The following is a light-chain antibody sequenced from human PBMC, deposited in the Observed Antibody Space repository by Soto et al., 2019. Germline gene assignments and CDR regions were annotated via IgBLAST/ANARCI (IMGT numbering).Light chain of an antibody. Sequence: QSVLTQPPSVSGAPGQRVTISCTGSSSNIGAGYDVHWYQQLPGTAPKLLIYGNSNRPSGVPDRFSGSKSGTSASLAITGRQAEAEDDYYCQSYDSSLSGGVFGGGTKLTVL. J-gene: IGLJ3*02. V-gene: IGLV1-40*01. CDR2: GNS. CDR3: QSYDSSLSGGV. CDR1: SSNIGAGYD.